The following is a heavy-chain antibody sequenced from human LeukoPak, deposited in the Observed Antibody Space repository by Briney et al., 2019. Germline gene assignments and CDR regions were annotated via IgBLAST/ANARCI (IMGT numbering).Heavy chain of an antibody. V-gene: IGHV4-59*01. Sequence: PSETLSLTCTVSGGSISSYYWSWIRQPPGKGLEWIGYMYYSGSTNYNPSLKSRVTISVDTSKNQFSLKLSSVTAADTAVYYCARGECTSGSRYDYWGQGTLVTVSS. J-gene: IGHJ4*02. CDR1: GGSISSYY. D-gene: IGHD3-10*01. CDR3: ARGECTSGSRYDY. CDR2: MYYSGST.